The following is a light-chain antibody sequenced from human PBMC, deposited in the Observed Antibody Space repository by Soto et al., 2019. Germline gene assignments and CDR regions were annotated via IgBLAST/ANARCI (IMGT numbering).Light chain of an antibody. CDR3: QQYNSYDMWS. Sequence: DIQMTQSPSTLSASVGDRVTITCRASQGISKWFAWYQQKPGKAPKLLIYGAPSLENGVPSRFSGSGSGTEFTLTISSLQPDDFATYFCQQYNSYDMWSFGQGTKVDLK. V-gene: IGKV1-5*01. J-gene: IGKJ1*01. CDR1: QGISKW. CDR2: GAP.